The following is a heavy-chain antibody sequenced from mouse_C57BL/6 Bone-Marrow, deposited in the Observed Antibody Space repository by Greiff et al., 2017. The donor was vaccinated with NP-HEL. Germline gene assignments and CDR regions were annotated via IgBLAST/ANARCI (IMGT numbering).Heavy chain of an antibody. CDR3: RRVYYDYDWFAY. CDR2: YPGSGNTY. J-gene: IGHJ3*01. D-gene: IGHD2-4*01. Sequence: VQLQESGPELVKPGASVKMSCKASGYTFTDYYMHWVKQKPGKGLEWIGEIYPGSGNTYYNEKFKGKATLTADTSSSTAYMQLSSLTSEDSAVYFCARRVYYDYDWFAYWGQGTLVTVSA. CDR1: YTFTDYYM. V-gene: IGHV1-83*01.